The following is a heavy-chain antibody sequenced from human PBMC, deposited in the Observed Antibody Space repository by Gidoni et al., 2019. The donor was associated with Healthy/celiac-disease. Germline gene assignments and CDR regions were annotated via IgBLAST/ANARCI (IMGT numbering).Heavy chain of an antibody. Sequence: QVQLQESGPGLVKPSQTLSLPCTVSGDSIRTGDYYWSWIRQPPGKGLEWIGYIYYSGSTYYKPSLKSRVTISVETSKNQFSLKLSSVTAADTAVYYCARVGMITFGGVIAEYYFDYWGQGTLVTVSS. CDR3: ARVGMITFGGVIAEYYFDY. CDR2: IYYSGST. J-gene: IGHJ4*02. CDR1: GDSIRTGDYY. V-gene: IGHV4-30-4*01. D-gene: IGHD3-16*02.